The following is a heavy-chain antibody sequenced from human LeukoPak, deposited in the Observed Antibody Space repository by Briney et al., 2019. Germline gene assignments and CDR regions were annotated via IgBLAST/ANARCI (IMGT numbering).Heavy chain of an antibody. CDR1: GFTFSSYG. J-gene: IGHJ5*02. Sequence: GASLRLSCGTSGFTFSSYGMTWFLQAPGEGLEWVSSINSSGGIAFYADSVKGRFTISRDNSRNTLFLQMNSLRAEDTAIYYCAKDQGELRFDPWGPGTLVTVSS. V-gene: IGHV3-23*01. CDR2: INSSGGIA. CDR3: AKDQGELRFDP. D-gene: IGHD1-26*01.